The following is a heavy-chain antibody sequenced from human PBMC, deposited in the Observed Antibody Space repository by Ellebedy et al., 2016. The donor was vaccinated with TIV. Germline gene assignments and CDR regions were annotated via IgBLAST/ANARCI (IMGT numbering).Heavy chain of an antibody. CDR3: ARGPLYGDYPNWFDP. CDR2: IKQDGTEE. D-gene: IGHD4-17*01. V-gene: IGHV3-7*01. CDR1: GFTFSSHW. Sequence: GGSLRLXCAASGFTFSSHWMSWVRQAPGKGLEWVANIKQDGTEEYYVDSVKGRFTISRDNAKNSLYLQMNSLRDEDTAVYYCARGPLYGDYPNWFDPWGQGTLVTVSS. J-gene: IGHJ5*02.